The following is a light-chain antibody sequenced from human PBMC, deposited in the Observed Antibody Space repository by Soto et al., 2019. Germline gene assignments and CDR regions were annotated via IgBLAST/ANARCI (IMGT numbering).Light chain of an antibody. CDR1: SSDVGGYNY. V-gene: IGLV2-14*01. CDR2: DVS. CDR3: SSYTSSSTVVV. J-gene: IGLJ2*01. Sequence: SALTQPASVSGSPGQSITISCTGTSSDVGGYNYVSWYQQHPGKAPKLMIYDVSNRPSGVSNRFSGSKSGNTASLTISGLQAEDEADYYCSSYTSSSTVVVFGGGTQLTVL.